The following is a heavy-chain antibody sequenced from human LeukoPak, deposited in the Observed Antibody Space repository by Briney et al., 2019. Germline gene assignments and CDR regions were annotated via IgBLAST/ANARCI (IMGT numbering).Heavy chain of an antibody. CDR2: IYTSGST. V-gene: IGHV4-4*07. CDR1: GGSISSYY. Sequence: SETLSLTCTVSGGSISSYYWSWIRQPAGKGLEWIGRIYTSGSTNYNPSLKSRVTMSVDTSKNQFSLKLSSVTAADTAVYYCASRPRGSGSYYYYYYYGMDVWGQGTTVTVSS. D-gene: IGHD3-10*01. CDR3: ASRPRGSGSYYYYYYYGMDV. J-gene: IGHJ6*02.